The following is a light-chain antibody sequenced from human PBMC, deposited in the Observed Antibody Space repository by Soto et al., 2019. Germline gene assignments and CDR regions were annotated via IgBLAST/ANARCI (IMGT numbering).Light chain of an antibody. CDR3: QHYGSSVT. J-gene: IGKJ1*01. Sequence: TQSPATLSVSPGERVTLSCRTSQSVGSSLAWYQQLPGLAPTLLIYGASYRDSGISDGFSGGGSGTEFVLTISVLYSDYFAVYYCQHYGSSVTFGQGTKVDI. CDR1: QSVGSS. CDR2: GAS. V-gene: IGKV3-15*01.